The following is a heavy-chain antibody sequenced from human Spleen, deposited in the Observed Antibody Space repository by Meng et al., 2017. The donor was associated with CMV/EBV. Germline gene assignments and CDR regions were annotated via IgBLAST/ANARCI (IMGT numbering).Heavy chain of an antibody. Sequence: GESLKISCAASGFTFSSYWMHWVRQAPGKGLVWVSRINSDGSSTSYADSVKGRFTISRDNAKNTLYLQMNSLRAEDTAVYYCVTFGYDYSSYPDYWGQGTLVTVSS. CDR2: INSDGSST. J-gene: IGHJ4*02. CDR1: GFTFSSYW. V-gene: IGHV3-74*01. CDR3: VTFGYDYSSYPDY. D-gene: IGHD4-11*01.